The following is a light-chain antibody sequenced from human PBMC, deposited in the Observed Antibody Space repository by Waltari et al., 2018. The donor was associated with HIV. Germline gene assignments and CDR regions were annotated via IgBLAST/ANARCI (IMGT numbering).Light chain of an antibody. Sequence: EIVLTQSPDVQSVTPKEKVTITCRASQSIGSNLHWYQQKPKQSPKLLIKYASRSFSGVPSRFSGSGSGTDFTLTIRGLEAEDAATYYCHQSSSLPHTFGQGTKLEIK. CDR3: HQSSSLPHT. J-gene: IGKJ2*01. CDR2: YAS. V-gene: IGKV6-21*01. CDR1: QSIGSN.